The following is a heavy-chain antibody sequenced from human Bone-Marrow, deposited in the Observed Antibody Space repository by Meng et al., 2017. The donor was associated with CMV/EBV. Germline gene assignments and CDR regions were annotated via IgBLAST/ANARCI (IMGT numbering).Heavy chain of an antibody. Sequence: QVQLQQWGAVLLKPSETLSLTCAVYGGSFSGYYWSWIRQPPGKGLEWIGEINHSGSTNYNPSLKSRVTISVDTSKNQFSLKLSSVTAADTAVYYCARGGWSSSGRKGLGRPWYYWGQGTLVTVSS. V-gene: IGHV4-34*01. CDR2: INHSGST. D-gene: IGHD6-19*01. J-gene: IGHJ4*02. CDR1: GGSFSGYY. CDR3: ARGGWSSSGRKGLGRPWYY.